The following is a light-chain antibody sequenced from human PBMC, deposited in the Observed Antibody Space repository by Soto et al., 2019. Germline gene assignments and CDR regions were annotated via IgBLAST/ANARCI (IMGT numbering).Light chain of an antibody. CDR2: AAS. V-gene: IGKV1-39*01. CDR3: QQSHGIPYT. Sequence: DIQMTQSPSSLSAAVGDRVTITCRASQTISTYLNWYQQKPGKAPKLLIYAASTLQSGVPSRFTGRGSGTDFTLTISSLQPEDFATYYCQQSHGIPYTFGQGTKLEI. J-gene: IGKJ2*01. CDR1: QTISTY.